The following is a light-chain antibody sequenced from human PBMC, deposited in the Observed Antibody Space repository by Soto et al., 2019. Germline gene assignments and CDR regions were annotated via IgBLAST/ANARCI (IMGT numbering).Light chain of an antibody. CDR3: QQYNSYSPLA. CDR2: DAS. J-gene: IGKJ4*01. Sequence: DIKMTQSPSTLSASVGDRVTITCRASQSISSWLAWYQQKPGKAPKLLIYDASSLESGVPSRFRGSGSGTEFTLTISSLQPDDFATYYCQQYNSYSPLAFGGGTKVDI. V-gene: IGKV1-5*01. CDR1: QSISSW.